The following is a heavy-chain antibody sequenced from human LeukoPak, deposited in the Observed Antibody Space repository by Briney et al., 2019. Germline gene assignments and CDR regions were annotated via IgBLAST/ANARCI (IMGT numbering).Heavy chain of an antibody. J-gene: IGHJ4*02. CDR3: ARAGYCSSISCYNPVYFDY. CDR1: GYTFTSYG. V-gene: IGHV1-18*01. CDR2: ISAYNGKT. D-gene: IGHD2-2*02. Sequence: ASVKVSCKASGYTFTSYGISWVRQAPGQGLEWMGWISAYNGKTNYAQKLQGRVTMTTDTSTSTVYMELRSLRSDDTAVYYCARAGYCSSISCYNPVYFDYWGQGTLVTVSS.